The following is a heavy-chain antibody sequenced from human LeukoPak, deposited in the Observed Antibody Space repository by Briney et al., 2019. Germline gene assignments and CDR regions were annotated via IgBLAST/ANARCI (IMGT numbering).Heavy chain of an antibody. D-gene: IGHD6-13*01. Sequence: PGGSLRLSCTASGFTFGDYAMSWFRQAPGKGLEWVGFIRSKAYGGTTEYAASVKGRFTISRDDSKSIAYLQMNSLKTEDTAVYYCTRSQRYIAAAGYYFDYWGQGTLVTVAS. V-gene: IGHV3-49*03. J-gene: IGHJ4*02. CDR1: GFTFGDYA. CDR3: TRSQRYIAAAGYYFDY. CDR2: IRSKAYGGTT.